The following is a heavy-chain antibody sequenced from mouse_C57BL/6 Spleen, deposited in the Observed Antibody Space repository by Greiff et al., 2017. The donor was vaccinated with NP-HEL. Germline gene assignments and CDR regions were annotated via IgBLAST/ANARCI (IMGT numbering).Heavy chain of an antibody. V-gene: IGHV1-26*01. D-gene: IGHD5-1*01. CDR1: GYTFTDYY. CDR3: ARFNLPYFDY. CDR2: INPNNGGT. J-gene: IGHJ2*01. Sequence: VQLQQSGPELVKPGASVKISCKASGYTFTDYYMNWVKQSHGKSLEWIGDINPNNGGTSYNQKFKGKATLTVDKSSSTAYMELRSLTSEDSAVYYCARFNLPYFDYWGQGTTLTVSS.